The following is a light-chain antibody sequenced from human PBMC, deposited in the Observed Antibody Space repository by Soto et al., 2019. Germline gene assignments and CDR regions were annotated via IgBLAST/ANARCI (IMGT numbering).Light chain of an antibody. CDR2: EVR. Sequence: QSALTQPASVSGSPGQSITISCTGTSSDVGGYNHVSWYQQHPGKAPKLIIYEVRNRPSGVSNRLSGSKSGNTASLTISGLQADDEADYYCCSFTNSILVFGGGTKVTVL. CDR3: CSFTNSILV. V-gene: IGLV2-14*01. CDR1: SSDVGGYNH. J-gene: IGLJ3*02.